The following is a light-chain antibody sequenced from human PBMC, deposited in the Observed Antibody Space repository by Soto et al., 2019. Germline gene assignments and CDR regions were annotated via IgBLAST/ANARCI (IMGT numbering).Light chain of an antibody. CDR2: AAS. V-gene: IGKV1-9*01. Sequence: IPLTQSPSSLSASVRDRVTITCRASQDISRYLAWYQQRPGKAPKLLIYAASALQSGVPSRFSGSGSGTYFTLTIDSLQPEDFATYYCQQVNSYPLTFGGGTKVEIK. CDR3: QQVNSYPLT. CDR1: QDISRY. J-gene: IGKJ4*01.